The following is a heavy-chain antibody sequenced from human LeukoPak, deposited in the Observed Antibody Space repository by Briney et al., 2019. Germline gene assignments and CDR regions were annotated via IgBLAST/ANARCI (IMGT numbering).Heavy chain of an antibody. J-gene: IGHJ4*02. Sequence: PGGSLRLSCAASGFTFSKHGMHWVRQAPGKGLEWVAVIWYDGSNKYYSDSVKGQFTISRDNSKNTLYLQMNSLRAEDTAIYYCARDNTARYTDYWGRGTLVTVCS. CDR3: ARDNTARYTDY. D-gene: IGHD6-6*01. CDR2: IWYDGSNK. CDR1: GFTFSKHG. V-gene: IGHV3-33*01.